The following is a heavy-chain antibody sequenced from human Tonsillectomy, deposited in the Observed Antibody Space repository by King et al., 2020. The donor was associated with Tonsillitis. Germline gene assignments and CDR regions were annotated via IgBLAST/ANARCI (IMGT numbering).Heavy chain of an antibody. Sequence: VQLQQWGAGLLKPSETLSLTCAVYGGSFSDYYWTWIRQPPGKGLEWIGEINHSGTTNYNPSLKSRVTISVDTSKNQFSLKLSSVTAADTAVYYCVRGGRGRADYWGQGTLVTVSS. CDR2: INHSGTT. CDR3: VRGGRGRADY. V-gene: IGHV4-34*01. CDR1: GGSFSDYY. J-gene: IGHJ4*02. D-gene: IGHD3-10*01.